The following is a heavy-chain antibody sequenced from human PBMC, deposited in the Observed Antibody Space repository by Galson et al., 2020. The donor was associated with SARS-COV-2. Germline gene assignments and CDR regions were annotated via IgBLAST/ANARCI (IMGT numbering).Heavy chain of an antibody. CDR3: AAAYCSASCHAPADLYAMDE. J-gene: IGHJ6*03. D-gene: IGHD2-2*01. CDR1: GVSFKDHY. V-gene: IGHV4-59*11. Sequence: SETLSHTCSISGVSFKDHYWSWMRHFPGRGLEWLGCIYHSDSENIDSETSNYNPSLKSRVTISSGPSANQFSLNLTSVTAADAAVYYCAAAYCSASCHAPADLYAMDEWGEGTAVIVSS. CDR2: IYHSDSENIDSETS.